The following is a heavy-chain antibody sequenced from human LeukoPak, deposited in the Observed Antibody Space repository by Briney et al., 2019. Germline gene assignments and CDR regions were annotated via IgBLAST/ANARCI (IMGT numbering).Heavy chain of an antibody. D-gene: IGHD3-9*01. CDR1: GYTSTGYY. J-gene: IGHJ4*02. V-gene: IGHV1-2*04. CDR3: ARGGGAMYDILTGYYFYY. Sequence: ASVKVSCKASGYTSTGYYMHWVRQAPGQGLEWMGWINPNSGGTNYAQKFQGWVTMTRDTSISTAYMELSRLRSDDTAVYYCARGGGAMYDILTGYYFYYWGQGTLVTVSS. CDR2: INPNSGGT.